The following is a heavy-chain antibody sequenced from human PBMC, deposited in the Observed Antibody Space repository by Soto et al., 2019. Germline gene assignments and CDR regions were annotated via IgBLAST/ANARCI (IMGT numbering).Heavy chain of an antibody. V-gene: IGHV1-3*01. CDR3: ARDTLYDSSGYYYVGYNWFDL. J-gene: IGHJ5*02. Sequence: ASVKVSCKASGYTFTSYAMHWVRQAPGQRLEWMGWINAGNGNTKYSQKFQGRVTITRDTSASTAYMELSSLRSEDTAVYYCARDTLYDSSGYYYVGYNWFDLWGQGTLVTVSS. CDR2: INAGNGNT. CDR1: GYTFTSYA. D-gene: IGHD3-22*01.